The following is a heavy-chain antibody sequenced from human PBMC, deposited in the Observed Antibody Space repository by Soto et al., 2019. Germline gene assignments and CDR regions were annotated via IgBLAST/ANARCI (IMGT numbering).Heavy chain of an antibody. D-gene: IGHD6-19*01. V-gene: IGHV1-69*13. CDR1: GCTFSSYA. CDR2: IIPIFGTA. CDR3: ARKARYSSPPMGFDI. Sequence: AVKVSCKASGCTFSSYAISWVRQAPGQGLEWMGGIIPIFGTANYAQKFQGRVTITADESTSTAYMELSSLRSEDTAVYYCARKARYSSPPMGFDIWGQGTMVTVS. J-gene: IGHJ3*02.